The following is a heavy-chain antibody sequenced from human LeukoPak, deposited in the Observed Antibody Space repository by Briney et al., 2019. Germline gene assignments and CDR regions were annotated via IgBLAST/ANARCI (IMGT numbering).Heavy chain of an antibody. Sequence: PSETLSLTCTVSGGSINSYYWSWIRQPPGKGLEGIGYISYSGNTIYNPSLKSRVTISVDTSKTQFSLRLSSVTAADTALYYCARRAPLDGYNYAFDIWGQGTMVTVSS. CDR2: ISYSGNT. D-gene: IGHD5-24*01. CDR3: ARRAPLDGYNYAFDI. J-gene: IGHJ3*02. CDR1: GGSINSYY. V-gene: IGHV4-59*08.